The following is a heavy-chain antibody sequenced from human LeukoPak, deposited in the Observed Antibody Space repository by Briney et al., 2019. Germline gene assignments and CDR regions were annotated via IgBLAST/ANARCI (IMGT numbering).Heavy chain of an antibody. CDR1: GYSISSGYY. D-gene: IGHD3-3*01. V-gene: IGHV4-38-2*01. CDR3: ARHPNYDFWSDYPYYFDY. J-gene: IGHJ4*02. Sequence: SETLSLTCAVSGYSISSGYYWGWIRQPPGKGLEWIGSIYHSGSTYYNPSLKSRVTISVDTSKNQFSLKLSSVTAADTAVYYCARHPNYDFWSDYPYYFDYWGQGTLVTVSS. CDR2: IYHSGST.